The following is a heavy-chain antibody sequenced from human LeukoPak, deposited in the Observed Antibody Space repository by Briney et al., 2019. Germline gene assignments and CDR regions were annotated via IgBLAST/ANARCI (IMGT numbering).Heavy chain of an antibody. CDR3: ARLSPVLLWFGDH. D-gene: IGHD3-10*01. CDR2: ISWNSGSI. Sequence: PGRSLRLSCAASGFTFDDYAMHWVRQAPGKGLEWVSGISWNSGSIGYADSVKGRFTISRDNAKNSLYLQMNSLRAEDTAVYYCARLSPVLLWFGDHWGQGTLVTVSS. V-gene: IGHV3-9*01. CDR1: GFTFDDYA. J-gene: IGHJ4*02.